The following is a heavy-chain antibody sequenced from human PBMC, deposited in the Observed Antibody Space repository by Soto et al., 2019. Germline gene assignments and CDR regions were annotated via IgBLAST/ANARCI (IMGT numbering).Heavy chain of an antibody. J-gene: IGHJ6*02. CDR1: GGSISSYY. Sequence: QVQVQESGPGLVKPSETLSLTCTVSGGSISSYYVSWIRQSAGKGLQWIGRIDTSGTTNYNPSLKSRVTMSVEASKSQFSLNLRSVTAADTAVYYCARGPRGYVYYHGMDVWGQGTTVTVSS. CDR3: ARGPRGYVYYHGMDV. CDR2: IDTSGTT. D-gene: IGHD3-16*01. V-gene: IGHV4-4*07.